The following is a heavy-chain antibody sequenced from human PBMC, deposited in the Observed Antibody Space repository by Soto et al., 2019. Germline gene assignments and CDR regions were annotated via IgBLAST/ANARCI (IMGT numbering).Heavy chain of an antibody. CDR3: ARAFYDTTGYSLDP. D-gene: IGHD3-22*01. CDR2: ISYSGST. V-gene: IGHV4-31*03. CDR1: GGSISSGGYY. J-gene: IGHJ5*02. Sequence: SETLSLTCTVSGGSISSGGYYWSWIRQHPGTGLEWIGHISYSGSTYYNTSLKNRVTISVDTSKKQFSQRLRSVTAADTAVYYCARAFYDTTGYSLDPWGQGTLVT.